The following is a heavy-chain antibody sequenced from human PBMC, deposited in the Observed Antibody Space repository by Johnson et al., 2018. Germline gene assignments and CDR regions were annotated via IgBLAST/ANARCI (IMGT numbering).Heavy chain of an antibody. CDR1: GFTFSNYG. Sequence: QVQLVQSGGGVVQPGRSLRLSCAASGFTFSNYGMHWVRQAPGKGLEWVALISYDGRNKYSADSVKGRFTISRDNSKNTLYLQMNSLRAEDTAVYYCAKADAFDIWGQGTTVTVSS. V-gene: IGHV3-30*18. J-gene: IGHJ3*02. CDR3: AKADAFDI. CDR2: ISYDGRNK.